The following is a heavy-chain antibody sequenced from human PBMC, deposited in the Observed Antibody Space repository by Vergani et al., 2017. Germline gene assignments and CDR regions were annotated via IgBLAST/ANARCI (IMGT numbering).Heavy chain of an antibody. CDR3: ARGQWLPTLSLDY. V-gene: IGHV1-2*02. CDR1: GYTFTGYY. Sequence: QVQLVQSGAEVKKPGASVKVSCKASGYTFTGYYMHWVRQAPGQGLEWMGWINPNSGDTNYAQKFQGRVTMTRDTSISTAYMELSRLRSDDTAVYYCARGQWLPTLSLDYWGQGTLVTVSS. J-gene: IGHJ4*02. CDR2: INPNSGDT. D-gene: IGHD6-19*01.